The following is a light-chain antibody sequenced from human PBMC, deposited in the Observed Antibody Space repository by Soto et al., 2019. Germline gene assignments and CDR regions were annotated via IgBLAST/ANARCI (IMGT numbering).Light chain of an antibody. J-gene: IGLJ2*01. CDR3: QSSDSDFVV. CDR1: SGSIANNY. V-gene: IGLV6-57*04. CDR2: ENN. Sequence: NFMLTQPHSVSESPGKTLSISCTRSSGSIANNYVQWYQQRPGSAPTTVIYENNQRLSSVPDRFSGSTDGSSNSASLTFSRLQTEDEADYCCQSSDSDFVVFGGGTKLTVL.